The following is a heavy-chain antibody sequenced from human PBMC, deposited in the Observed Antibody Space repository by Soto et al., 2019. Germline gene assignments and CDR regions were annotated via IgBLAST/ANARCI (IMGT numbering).Heavy chain of an antibody. D-gene: IGHD6-13*01. Sequence: PGGSLRLSCAASGFTFDDYAMHWVRQAPGKGLEWVSGISWNSGSIGYADSVKGRFTISRDNAKNSLYLQMNSLRAEDTALYYCAKERIAAAGTPDYYYYGMDVWGQGTTVTVSS. J-gene: IGHJ6*02. CDR3: AKERIAAAGTPDYYYYGMDV. V-gene: IGHV3-9*01. CDR1: GFTFDDYA. CDR2: ISWNSGSI.